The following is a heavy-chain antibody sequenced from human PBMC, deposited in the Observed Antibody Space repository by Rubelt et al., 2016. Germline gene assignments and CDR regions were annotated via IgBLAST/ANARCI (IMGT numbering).Heavy chain of an antibody. Sequence: EVQLVQPGAEVKKPGESLKISCKGSGYSFTSYWIGWVRQMPGKGLEWMGIIYPGDSDTRYSPSFQGQVNISADKSVSTAYLQWSRLKSSDTAMYYCARVTTVTNDNWFDPWGQGTLVTVSS. J-gene: IGHJ5*02. D-gene: IGHD4-17*01. V-gene: IGHV5-51*01. CDR2: IYPGDSDT. CDR1: GYSFTSYW. CDR3: ARVTTVTNDNWFDP.